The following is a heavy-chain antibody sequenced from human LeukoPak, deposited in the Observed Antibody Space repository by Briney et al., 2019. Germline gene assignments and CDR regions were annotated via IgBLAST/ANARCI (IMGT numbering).Heavy chain of an antibody. CDR3: ANGGYYYDSSGYRIFGLGYFQH. CDR1: GFTSSSYG. Sequence: PGGSPRLSCAVSGFTSSSYGMHWVRQAPGKGLEWVAVISYDGSNKYYADSVKGRFTISRDNSKNTLYLQMNSLRAEDTAVYYCANGGYYYDSSGYRIFGLGYFQHWGQGTLVTVSS. V-gene: IGHV3-30*18. D-gene: IGHD3-22*01. J-gene: IGHJ1*01. CDR2: ISYDGSNK.